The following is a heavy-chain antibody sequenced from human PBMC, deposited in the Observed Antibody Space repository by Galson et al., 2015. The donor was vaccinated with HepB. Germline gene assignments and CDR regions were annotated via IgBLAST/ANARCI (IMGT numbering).Heavy chain of an antibody. CDR1: GFMFSSYG. J-gene: IGHJ4*02. CDR3: ARDSTPSNYIAYTFGYYDYFYS. D-gene: IGHD3-3*01. CDR2: IWFDGSKK. Sequence: SLRLSCAASGFMFSSYGMHWVRQAPGKGLEWVATIWFDGSKKYHAESVEGRFTISRDNSENTLYLQMSSLRAEDTAVYFCARDSTPSNYIAYTFGYYDYFYSWGQGILVTGAS. V-gene: IGHV3-33*01.